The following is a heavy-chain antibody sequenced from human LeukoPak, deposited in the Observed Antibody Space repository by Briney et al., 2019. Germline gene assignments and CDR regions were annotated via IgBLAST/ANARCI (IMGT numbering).Heavy chain of an antibody. CDR1: AFTFSSFS. CDR3: ARYLRITGTWFDP. Sequence: GGSLRLSCLPSAFTFSSFSMRCVRQAPDKGIEWVTVISYDGSNKYYADSVKGRFTISRDNSKNTLYLQMNSLRAEDTAVYYCARYLRITGTWFDPWGQGTLVTVSS. D-gene: IGHD1-20*01. J-gene: IGHJ5*02. CDR2: ISYDGSNK. V-gene: IGHV3-30*08.